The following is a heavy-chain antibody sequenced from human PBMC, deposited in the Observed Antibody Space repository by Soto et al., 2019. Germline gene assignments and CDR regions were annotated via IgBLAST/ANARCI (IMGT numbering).Heavy chain of an antibody. CDR3: ARASDYGDYVFDY. V-gene: IGHV3-33*01. J-gene: IGHJ4*02. CDR1: GFTFSSYG. D-gene: IGHD4-17*01. Sequence: QVQLVESGGGVVQPGRSLRLSCAASGFTFSSYGMHWVRQAPGKGLEWVAVIWYDGSNKYYADSVKGRFTISRDNSKNNLYLQMNSLRAEDTAVYYCARASDYGDYVFDYWGQGTLVTVSS. CDR2: IWYDGSNK.